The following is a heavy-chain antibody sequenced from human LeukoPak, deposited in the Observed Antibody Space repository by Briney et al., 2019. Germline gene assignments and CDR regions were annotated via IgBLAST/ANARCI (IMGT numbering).Heavy chain of an antibody. J-gene: IGHJ1*01. V-gene: IGHV4-34*01. Sequence: PSETLSLTCAVYGRSFSGYYWSWIRQSPGKGLEWIGEIKYTGSTNYNPSVKSRVTISGDTSKNQFSLHLSSVTAADTAVYYCARLGYCSGGSCNSYFQHWGQGTLVTVSS. CDR2: IKYTGST. CDR3: ARLGYCSGGSCNSYFQH. CDR1: GRSFSGYY. D-gene: IGHD2-15*01.